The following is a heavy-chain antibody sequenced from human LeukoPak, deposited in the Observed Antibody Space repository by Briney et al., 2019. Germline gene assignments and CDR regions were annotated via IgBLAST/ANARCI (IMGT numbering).Heavy chain of an antibody. J-gene: IGHJ4*02. CDR1: GFTFSSYG. Sequence: PGRSLRLSCAASGFTFSSYGMHWVRQAPGKGLEWVAFIRYDGDNKYYADSVKGRFTISRDNSKNTLYLQMNSLRAEDTAVYYCAKIVSGYSNSWDFDYWGQGTLVTVSS. D-gene: IGHD6-13*01. CDR3: AKIVSGYSNSWDFDY. CDR2: IRYDGDNK. V-gene: IGHV3-30*02.